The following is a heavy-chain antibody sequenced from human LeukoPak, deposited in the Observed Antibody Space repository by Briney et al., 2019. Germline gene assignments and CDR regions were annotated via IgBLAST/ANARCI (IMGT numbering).Heavy chain of an antibody. V-gene: IGHV3-30*04. CDR1: GFTFSSYS. CDR3: ARGGQGNWPTPFDY. Sequence: GGSLRLSCAASGFTFSSYSMHWVRQAPGKGLEWVAVISYDGNNEYYADSVTGRFTISRDNSKNTLFMQMISLRAEDTAVYYCARGGQGNWPTPFDYWGQGTLVTVSS. D-gene: IGHD1-1*01. J-gene: IGHJ4*02. CDR2: ISYDGNNE.